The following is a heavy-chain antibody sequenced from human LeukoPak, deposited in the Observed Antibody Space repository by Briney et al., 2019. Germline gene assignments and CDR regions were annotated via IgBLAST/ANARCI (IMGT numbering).Heavy chain of an antibody. CDR1: GFTFYNYG. CDR2: ISMSGGST. Sequence: VGSLRLSCAASGFTFYNYGMSWGRQAPGKGPEWVSSISMSGGSTYYADSVKGRFTISRDNSKNTLYLQMNSLRAEATAVYYCAKDPSERWSDYWGQGTLVTVSS. V-gene: IGHV3-23*01. J-gene: IGHJ4*02. CDR3: AKDPSERWSDY. D-gene: IGHD5-24*01.